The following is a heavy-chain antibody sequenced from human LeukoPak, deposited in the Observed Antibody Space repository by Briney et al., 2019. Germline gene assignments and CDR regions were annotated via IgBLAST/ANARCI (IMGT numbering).Heavy chain of an antibody. D-gene: IGHD3-16*02. CDR3: AGGGRDYVWGSYRN. J-gene: IGHJ4*02. CDR2: ISGSGGST. Sequence: GGSLRLSCAASGFTFSSYAMSWVRQAPGKGLEWVPAISGSGGSTYYADSVKGRFTISRDNSKNTLYLQMNSLRAEDTAVYYCAGGGRDYVWGSYRNWGQGTLVTVSS. V-gene: IGHV3-23*01. CDR1: GFTFSSYA.